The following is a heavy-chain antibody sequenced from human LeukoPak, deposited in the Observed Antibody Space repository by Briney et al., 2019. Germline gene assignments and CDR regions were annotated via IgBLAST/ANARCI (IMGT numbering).Heavy chain of an antibody. CDR2: INPSGGST. CDR1: GYTFTSYY. J-gene: IGHJ4*02. V-gene: IGHV1-46*01. Sequence: ASVKVSCKASGYTFTSYYMHWVRQAPGQGLEWMGIINPSGGSTSYAQKFQGRVTMTRDMSTSTVYMELSSLRSEDTAVYHCARDFRGYYGSGSYSPDYWGQGTLVTVSS. D-gene: IGHD3-10*01. CDR3: ARDFRGYYGSGSYSPDY.